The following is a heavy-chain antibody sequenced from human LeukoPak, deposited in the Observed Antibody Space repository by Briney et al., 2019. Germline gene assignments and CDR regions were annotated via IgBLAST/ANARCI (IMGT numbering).Heavy chain of an antibody. CDR2: ISWNSGSI. Sequence: GGSLRLSCAASGFTFDDYAMHWVRQAPGKGLEWVSGISWNSGSIGYADSVKGRFTISRDNAKNSLYLQMNSLRAEDTAVYYCARELYDTIFGVVIQAFDYWGQGTLVTVSS. CDR3: ARELYDTIFGVVIQAFDY. CDR1: GFTFDDYA. V-gene: IGHV3-9*01. D-gene: IGHD3-3*01. J-gene: IGHJ4*02.